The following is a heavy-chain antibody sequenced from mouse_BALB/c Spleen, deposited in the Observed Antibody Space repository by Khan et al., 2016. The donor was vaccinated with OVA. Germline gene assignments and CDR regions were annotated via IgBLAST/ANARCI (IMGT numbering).Heavy chain of an antibody. CDR2: INPSTGYT. CDR1: GYTFTTYW. D-gene: IGHD1-1*02. J-gene: IGHJ3*01. V-gene: IGHV1-7*01. CDR3: ARRGLYGSFAF. Sequence: QVRLQQSGAELAKPGASVKMSCTASGYTFTTYWMHWVKQRPGQGLEWIGYINPSTGYTEYNQHFKDKATLTADESSSTAYMQLNSLTSEDSALYYCARRGLYGSFAFWGQGTLVNVSA.